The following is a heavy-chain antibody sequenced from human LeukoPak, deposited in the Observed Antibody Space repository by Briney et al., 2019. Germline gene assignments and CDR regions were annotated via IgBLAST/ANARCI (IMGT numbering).Heavy chain of an antibody. J-gene: IGHJ4*02. CDR1: GFTFSSYA. D-gene: IGHD3-22*01. V-gene: IGHV3-30-3*01. Sequence: PGGSLRLSCAASGFTFSSYAMHWVRQAPGKGLEWVAVISYDGSNKYYADSVKGRFTISRDNSKNTLYLQMNSLRAEDTAVYYCARDLDSSGHYYLHYWGQGTLVTVSS. CDR3: ARDLDSSGHYYLHY. CDR2: ISYDGSNK.